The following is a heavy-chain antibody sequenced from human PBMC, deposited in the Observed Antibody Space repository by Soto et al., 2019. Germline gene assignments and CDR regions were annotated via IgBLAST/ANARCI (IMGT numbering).Heavy chain of an antibody. V-gene: IGHV3-9*01. CDR1: GFTFDDYA. CDR3: AKGGYSSSWYYLLSTDFVY. CDR2: ISWNSGSI. Sequence: GGSLRLSCAASGFTFDDYAMHWVRQAPGKGLEWVSGISWNSGSIGYADSVKGRFTISRDNAKNSLYLQMNSLRAEDTALYYCAKGGYSSSWYYLLSTDFVYWGQGTLVTVSS. D-gene: IGHD6-13*01. J-gene: IGHJ4*02.